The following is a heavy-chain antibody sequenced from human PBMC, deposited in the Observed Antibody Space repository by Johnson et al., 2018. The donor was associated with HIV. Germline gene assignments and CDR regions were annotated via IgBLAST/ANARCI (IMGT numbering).Heavy chain of an antibody. CDR2: IGTAGDT. V-gene: IGHV3-13*01. D-gene: IGHD2-8*01. CDR3: ARALGLEVCAFDI. J-gene: IGHJ3*02. Sequence: EVQLVESGGGLVQPGGSLRLSCAASGFTFSSYAMSWVRQAPGKGLEWVSAIGTAGDTYYPGSVKGRFTISRENAKNSLYLQMNSLRAEDTAVYYCARALGLEVCAFDIWGQGTMVTVSS. CDR1: GFTFSSYA.